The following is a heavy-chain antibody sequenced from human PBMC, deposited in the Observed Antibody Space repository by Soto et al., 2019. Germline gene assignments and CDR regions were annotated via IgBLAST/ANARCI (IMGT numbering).Heavy chain of an antibody. CDR1: GGTFSSYT. J-gene: IGHJ6*02. CDR3: ARMFGESPNYYYGMDV. Sequence: ASVKVSCKASGGTFSSYTISWVRQAPGQGLEWMGRIIPILGIANYAQKFQGRVTITADKSTSTAYMELSSLRSEDTAVYYCARMFGESPNYYYGMDVWGQGTTVTVSS. CDR2: IIPILGIA. D-gene: IGHD3-10*02. V-gene: IGHV1-69*02.